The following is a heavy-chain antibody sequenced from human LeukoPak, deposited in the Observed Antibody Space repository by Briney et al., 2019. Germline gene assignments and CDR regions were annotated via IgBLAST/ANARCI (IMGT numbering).Heavy chain of an antibody. V-gene: IGHV1-69*06. CDR1: GGTFSSYA. CDR2: IIAIFGTA. D-gene: IGHD2-21*02. Sequence: GASVKVSCKASGGTFSSYAISWVRQATGQGLEWMGGIIAIFGTANYAHKFQDRVTITADKSTSTAYMELSSLTSDDTAVYYCARTYCAEDCSIRYFDYWGQGTLVTVSS. J-gene: IGHJ4*02. CDR3: ARTYCAEDCSIRYFDY.